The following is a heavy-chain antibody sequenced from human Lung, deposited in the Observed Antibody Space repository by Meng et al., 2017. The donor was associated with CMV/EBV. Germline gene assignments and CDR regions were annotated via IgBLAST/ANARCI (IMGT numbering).Heavy chain of an antibody. D-gene: IGHD3-9*01. CDR2: ISWNSGNI. CDR3: AKSESFDIFSGAFDM. V-gene: IGHV3-9*01. CDR1: GFSFDDYA. J-gene: IGHJ3*02. Sequence: GGSLRLXCAASGFSFDDYAMHWVRQAPGKGLEWVAGISWNSGNIGYVDSVKGRFSISRDNAKKSLYLQVSSLSVDDTASYYCAKSESFDIFSGAFDMWGQGXMVTVSS.